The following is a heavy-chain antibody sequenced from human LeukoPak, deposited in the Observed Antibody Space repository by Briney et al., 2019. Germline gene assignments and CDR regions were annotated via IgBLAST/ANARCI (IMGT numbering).Heavy chain of an antibody. D-gene: IGHD1-26*01. CDR3: GMSGDRVSLQDDVFDV. CDR1: GYSFTSYF. V-gene: IGHV5-51*01. J-gene: IGHJ3*01. CDR2: IYPGDSAP. Sequence: GESLKISCKFSGYSFTSYFIGWVRPMPGKVLEWMGIIYPGDSAPTYSPSLQGQVTISADKCINTAYLQWSSLQASDTEMYCCGMSGDRVSLQDDVFDVWGQGTMVTVST.